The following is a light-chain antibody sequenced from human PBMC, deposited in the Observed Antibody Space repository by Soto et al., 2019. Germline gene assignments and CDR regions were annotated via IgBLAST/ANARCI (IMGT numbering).Light chain of an antibody. V-gene: IGKV2-28*01. CDR3: MQALQTPPWT. CDR2: SGS. J-gene: IGKJ1*01. Sequence: DIVLTQSPLSLPVTPGEPASISCRSSQSLLHSNGYNYLDWYLQRPGQSPQLLIYSGSNRASGVPDRFSGSGSGTDFTLTINRVQAEDVGVYYCMQALQTPPWTFGPGTRVDMK. CDR1: QSLLHSNGYNY.